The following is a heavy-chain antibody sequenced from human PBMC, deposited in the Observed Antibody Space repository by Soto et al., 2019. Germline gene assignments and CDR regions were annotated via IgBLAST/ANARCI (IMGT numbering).Heavy chain of an antibody. CDR2: IYYSGST. V-gene: IGHV4-31*03. D-gene: IGHD3-3*01. Sequence: SETLSLTCTVSGGSISSGGYYWSWIRQHPGKGLEWIGYIYYSGSTYYNPSLKSRVTISVDTSKNQFSLKLSSVTAADTAVYYCARGIYYDFWSGYPGYFNYWGQGTLVTVSS. J-gene: IGHJ4*02. CDR3: ARGIYYDFWSGYPGYFNY. CDR1: GGSISSGGYY.